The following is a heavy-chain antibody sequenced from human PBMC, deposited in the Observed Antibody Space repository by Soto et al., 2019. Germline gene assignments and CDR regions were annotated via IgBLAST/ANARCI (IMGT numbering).Heavy chain of an antibody. CDR3: AREFYYDSSGIGFDP. J-gene: IGHJ5*02. V-gene: IGHV4-59*01. Sequence: SETLSLTCTVSGGSLSGYYWSWIRQPPGKGLEWIGDFYSSGSPHHNPSLKNRVSISEDGSKNEFSLKLRSVTAADTAIYYCAREFYYDSSGIGFDPWGQGTLVTVSS. D-gene: IGHD3-22*01. CDR2: FYSSGSP. CDR1: GGSLSGYY.